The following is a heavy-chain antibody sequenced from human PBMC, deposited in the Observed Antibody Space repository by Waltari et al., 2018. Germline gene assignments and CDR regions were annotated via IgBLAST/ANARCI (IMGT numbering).Heavy chain of an antibody. J-gene: IGHJ4*02. V-gene: IGHV1-46*01. CDR3: ARERGYSSGPLDY. D-gene: IGHD3-22*01. CDR2: IDPSGGST. Sequence: QVQLMQSGAEVKKPGASVKVSCKASGYTLPSNHMHWVRQAPGQGLEWMGIIDPSGGSTYHAQKFQGRVTMTRDTSTSTVYMELSSLRSEDTALYFCARERGYSSGPLDYWGQGTLVTVSS. CDR1: GYTLPSNH.